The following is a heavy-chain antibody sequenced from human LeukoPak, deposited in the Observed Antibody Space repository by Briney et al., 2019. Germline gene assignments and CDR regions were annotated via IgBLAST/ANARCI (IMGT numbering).Heavy chain of an antibody. Sequence: GGSLRLSCAASGFTFTSYAMSWVRQAPGKGLEWVSAISGGGGGTYYADSVKGRFTISRDISKSTVSLQMNSLRAEDTAVYYCAKPSPMVRGIIIAFDSWGQGTLVTVSS. CDR3: AKPSPMVRGIIIAFDS. CDR1: GFTFTSYA. CDR2: ISGGGGGT. J-gene: IGHJ4*02. D-gene: IGHD3-10*01. V-gene: IGHV3-23*01.